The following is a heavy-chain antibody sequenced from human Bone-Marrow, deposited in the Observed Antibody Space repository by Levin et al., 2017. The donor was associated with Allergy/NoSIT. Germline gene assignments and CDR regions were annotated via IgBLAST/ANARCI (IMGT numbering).Heavy chain of an antibody. Sequence: LSLTCAASGFTFSGSAMHWVRQASGKGLEWVGRIRSKANSYATAYAASVKGRFTISRDDSKNTAYLQMNSLKTEDTAVYYCTSPGYYYGSGSYYNVHYYYYGMDVWGQGTTVTVSS. V-gene: IGHV3-73*01. CDR1: GFTFSGSA. CDR2: IRSKANSYAT. CDR3: TSPGYYYGSGSYYNVHYYYYGMDV. D-gene: IGHD3-10*01. J-gene: IGHJ6*02.